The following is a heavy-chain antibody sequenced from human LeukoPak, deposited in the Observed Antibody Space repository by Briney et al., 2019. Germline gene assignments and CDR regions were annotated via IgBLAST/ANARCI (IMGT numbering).Heavy chain of an antibody. J-gene: IGHJ6*03. Sequence: ASVKVSCKAFGYTFTSYYMHWVRQAPGQGLEWMGIINPSGGSTSYAQKFQGRVTMTRDTSTSTVYMELSSLRSEDTAVYYCARGGFYYDILTGYYRDSPKYYYYYYMDVWGKGTTVTISS. CDR3: ARGGFYYDILTGYYRDSPKYYYYYYMDV. CDR2: INPSGGST. D-gene: IGHD3-9*01. V-gene: IGHV1-46*01. CDR1: GYTFTSYY.